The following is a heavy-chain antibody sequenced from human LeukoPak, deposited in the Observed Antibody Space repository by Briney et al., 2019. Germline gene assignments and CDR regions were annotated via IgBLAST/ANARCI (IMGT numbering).Heavy chain of an antibody. CDR3: TTLYYYGSGSSWGYNYYYYYYMDV. Sequence: GGSLRLSCAASGFTFSNAWMSWVRQAPGKGLEWVGRIKSKTDGGTTDYAAPVKGRFTISRDDSKNTLYLQMNSLKTEDTAVYYCTTLYYYGSGSSWGYNYYYYYYMDVWGKGTTVTVSS. J-gene: IGHJ6*03. V-gene: IGHV3-15*01. D-gene: IGHD3-10*01. CDR2: IKSKTDGGTT. CDR1: GFTFSNAW.